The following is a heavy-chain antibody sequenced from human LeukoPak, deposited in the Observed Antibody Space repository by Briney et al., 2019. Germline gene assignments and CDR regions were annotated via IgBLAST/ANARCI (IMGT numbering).Heavy chain of an antibody. V-gene: IGHV4-59*08. CDR2: IYYSGST. CDR1: GGSISSYY. Sequence: SETLSLTCTVSGGSISSYYWSWIRQPPGKGLEWIGYIYYSGSTNYNPSLKSRVTISVDTSKNQYSLKLSSVTAADTAVYYCARHRYYYYGMDVWGQGTTVTVSS. CDR3: ARHRYYYYGMDV. J-gene: IGHJ6*02.